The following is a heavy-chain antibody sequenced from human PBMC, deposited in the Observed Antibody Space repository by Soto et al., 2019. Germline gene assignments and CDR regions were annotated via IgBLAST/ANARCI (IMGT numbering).Heavy chain of an antibody. Sequence: QVQLVQSGAEVKKPGASVKVSFKASGYTFTSYSISWVRQAPGQGLEWMGWISAYNGNTNYAQKLQGRVTMTTDTSTSTAYMELRSLRSDDTAVYYGVVAAQPYYFDCGGQGTLVTVSS. D-gene: IGHD2-15*01. CDR2: ISAYNGNT. CDR1: GYTFTSYS. V-gene: IGHV1-18*01. J-gene: IGHJ4*02. CDR3: VVAAQPYYFDC.